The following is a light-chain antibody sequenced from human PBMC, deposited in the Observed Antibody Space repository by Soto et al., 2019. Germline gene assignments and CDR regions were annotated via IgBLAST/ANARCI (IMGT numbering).Light chain of an antibody. CDR3: QHFNSYPT. V-gene: IGKV1-9*01. CDR1: QGISSY. J-gene: IGKJ4*01. Sequence: DIQLTQSPSFLSASVGDGVTITCRASQGISSYLAWYQQRPGKAPKLLIYAASTLQSGVPSRFSGGGSGTEFTLTISSLQPEDFATYYCQHFNSYPTLGGGTKVNIK. CDR2: AAS.